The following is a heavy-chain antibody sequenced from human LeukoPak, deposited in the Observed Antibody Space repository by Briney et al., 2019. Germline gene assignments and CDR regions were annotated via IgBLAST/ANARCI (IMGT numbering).Heavy chain of an antibody. J-gene: IGHJ4*02. CDR2: IYPGDSDT. CDR1: GYSFTSYW. D-gene: IGHD6-13*01. CDR3: ARHGLGQQMVVREPDY. Sequence: GESLKISCKGSGYSFTSYWIGWVRQMPRKGLEWMGIIYPGDSDTRYSPSFQGQVTISADKSISTAYLQWSSLKASDTAMYYCARHGLGQQMVVREPDYWGQGTLVTVSS. V-gene: IGHV5-51*01.